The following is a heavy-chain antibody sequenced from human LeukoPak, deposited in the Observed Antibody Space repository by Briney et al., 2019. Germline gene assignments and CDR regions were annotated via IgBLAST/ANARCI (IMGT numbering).Heavy chain of an antibody. V-gene: IGHV4-34*01. Sequence: PSETLSLTCAVYGGSFSGYYWSWIRQPPGKGLEWIGEINHSGSINYNPSLKSRVTISVDTSKNQISLKLSSVTAADTAVYYCARLDYYYYYMDVWGKGTTVTISS. CDR2: INHSGSI. J-gene: IGHJ6*03. D-gene: IGHD2-2*03. CDR1: GGSFSGYY. CDR3: ARLDYYYYYMDV.